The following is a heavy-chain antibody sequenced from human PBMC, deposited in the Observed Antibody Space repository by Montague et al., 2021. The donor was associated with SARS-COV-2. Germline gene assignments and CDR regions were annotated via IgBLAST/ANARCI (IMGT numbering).Heavy chain of an antibody. CDR1: GFSFSAYA. Sequence: SLRLSCAASGFSFSAYAMSWVRQAPGKGLKWVSAITPGGDIPYYADSARGRFTISRDNARNTVYLQMDSLRVEDTAVYYCVKDTYGSFDPWGLGTMVTVSS. J-gene: IGHJ5*02. CDR3: VKDTYGSFDP. CDR2: ITPGGDIP. D-gene: IGHD5-24*01. V-gene: IGHV3-23*01.